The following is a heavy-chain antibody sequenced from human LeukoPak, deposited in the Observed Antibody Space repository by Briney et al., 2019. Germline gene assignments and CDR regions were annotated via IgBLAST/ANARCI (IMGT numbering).Heavy chain of an antibody. J-gene: IGHJ5*02. CDR3: ARDDYGDGGFDP. D-gene: IGHD4-17*01. Sequence: PSETLSLTCAVYGGSFSGYYWSWIRQPPGKGLEWIGEINHSGSTNYNPSLKSRVTISVDTSKNQFSLKLSSVTAADTAVYYCARDDYGDGGFDPWGQGTLVTVSS. V-gene: IGHV4-34*01. CDR1: GGSFSGYY. CDR2: INHSGST.